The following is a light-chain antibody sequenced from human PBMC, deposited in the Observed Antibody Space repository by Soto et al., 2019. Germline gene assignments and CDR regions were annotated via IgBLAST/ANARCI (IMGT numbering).Light chain of an antibody. J-gene: IGKJ4*01. CDR2: DAS. V-gene: IGKV3-11*01. CDR1: QSVSSY. Sequence: EIVLTQSPATLSLSPGEGATLSCRSSQSVSSYLAWYQQKPGQAPRLLIYDASNRATGIPARFSGSGSGADFTLTISSLQPEDFATYYCQQLESYPSTFGGGTKVDI. CDR3: QQLESYPST.